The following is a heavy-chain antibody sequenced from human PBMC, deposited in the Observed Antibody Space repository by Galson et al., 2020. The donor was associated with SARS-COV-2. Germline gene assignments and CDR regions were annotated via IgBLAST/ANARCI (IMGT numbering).Heavy chain of an antibody. J-gene: IGHJ4*02. Sequence: GGSLRLSCAASGFTFSSYGMHCVRQAPGKGLEWVAVISYDGSNKYYADSVKGRFTISRDNSKNTLYLQMNSLRAEDTAVYYCAKDRGHDYGDYGPDYWGQGTLVTVSS. CDR2: ISYDGSNK. D-gene: IGHD4-17*01. V-gene: IGHV3-30*18. CDR1: GFTFSSYG. CDR3: AKDRGHDYGDYGPDY.